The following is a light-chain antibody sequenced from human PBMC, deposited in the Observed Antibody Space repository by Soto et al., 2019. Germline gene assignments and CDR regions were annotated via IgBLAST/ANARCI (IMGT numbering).Light chain of an antibody. J-gene: IGLJ3*02. CDR2: RNN. CDR3: VSWDGSLSGWV. CDR1: TSNIGSDF. V-gene: IGLV1-47*01. Sequence: QSVLTQPPSASGTPGQKVTISCSGTTSNIGSDFLYWFQQFPGPAPILLIYRNNQRPSGVSDRFSGSKSGTSGSLAISGLQSEDEADYYCVSWDGSLSGWVFGGGTKLTVL.